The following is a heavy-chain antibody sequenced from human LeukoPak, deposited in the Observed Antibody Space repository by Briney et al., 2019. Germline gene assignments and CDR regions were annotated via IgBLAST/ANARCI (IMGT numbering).Heavy chain of an antibody. CDR3: ARHLSGWPPRVTLPFEY. CDR2: IYYNGNT. Sequence: SETLSLTCTVSGGSISSSSYSWGWIRQPPGKGLEWIGSIYYNGNTYYNPSLNSRVTISVDTSKNQFSLKLSSVTAGGTAIYYCARHLSGWPPRVTLPFEYWGQGTLVTASS. V-gene: IGHV4-39*01. J-gene: IGHJ4*02. CDR1: GGSISSSSYS. D-gene: IGHD6-25*01.